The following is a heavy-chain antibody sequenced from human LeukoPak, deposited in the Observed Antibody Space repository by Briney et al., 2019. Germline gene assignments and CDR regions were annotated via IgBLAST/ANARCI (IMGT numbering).Heavy chain of an antibody. Sequence: PSETLSLTCAVYGGSFSGYYWSWIRQPPGKGLEWIGEINHSGSTNYNPSLKSRVTISVDTSKNQFSLKLSSVTAADTAVYYCARDTPGPGYGMDVWGQGTTVTVSS. CDR1: GGSFSGYY. CDR2: INHSGST. V-gene: IGHV4-34*01. J-gene: IGHJ6*02. CDR3: ARDTPGPGYGMDV. D-gene: IGHD2-15*01.